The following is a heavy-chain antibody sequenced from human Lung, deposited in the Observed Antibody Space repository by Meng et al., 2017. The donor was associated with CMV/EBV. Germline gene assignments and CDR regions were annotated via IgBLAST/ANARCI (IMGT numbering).Heavy chain of an antibody. CDR3: ARDYCSSTSCNRRITGTTPSSDYYYGMDV. D-gene: IGHD2-2*01. CDR1: GGTFSSYA. J-gene: IGHJ6*02. V-gene: IGHV1-69*10. CDR2: IIPILGIA. Sequence: SVKVSCKASGGTFSSYAISWVRQAPGQGLEWMGGIIPILGIANYEQKFQGRVTITADKSTSTAYMELSSLRSEDTAVYYCARDYCSSTSCNRRITGTTPSSDYYYGMDVWGQGTTVTVSS.